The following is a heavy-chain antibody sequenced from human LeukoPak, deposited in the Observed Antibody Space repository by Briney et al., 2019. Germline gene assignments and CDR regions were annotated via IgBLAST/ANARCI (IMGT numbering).Heavy chain of an antibody. V-gene: IGHV3-30*18. J-gene: IGHJ6*04. CDR2: ISYDGSNK. Sequence: PGRSLRLSCAASGFTFSSYGMHWVRQAPGKGLEWVAVISYDGSNKYYADSVKGRFTISRDNSKNTLYLQMNSLGAEDTAVYYCAKDRIVVVPAARRGGMDVWGKGTTVTVSS. D-gene: IGHD2-2*01. CDR1: GFTFSSYG. CDR3: AKDRIVVVPAARRGGMDV.